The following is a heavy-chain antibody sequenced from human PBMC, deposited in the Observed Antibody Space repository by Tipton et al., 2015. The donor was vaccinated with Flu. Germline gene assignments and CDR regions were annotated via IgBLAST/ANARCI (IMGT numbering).Heavy chain of an antibody. D-gene: IGHD3-22*01. V-gene: IGHV3-48*03. J-gene: IGHJ4*02. Sequence: SLRLSCAASGFTFSSYEMNWVRQAPGKGLEWLSYISSSASTISYADSVRGRFTISKDNSKKTVYLEMNSLRAEDTAVYYCTKALRPYYYDTSGYWFDPFDFWGQGTLVTVSS. CDR1: GFTFSSYE. CDR3: TKALRPYYYDTSGYWFDPFDF. CDR2: ISSSASTI.